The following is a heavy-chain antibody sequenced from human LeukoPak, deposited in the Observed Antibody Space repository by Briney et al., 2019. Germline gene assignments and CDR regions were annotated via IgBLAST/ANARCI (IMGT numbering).Heavy chain of an antibody. Sequence: SETLSLTCAVYGGSFSGYYWSWIRQPPGKGLEWIGEINHSGSTNYNPSLKSRVTISVDTSKNQFSLKLSPVTAADTAVYYCARGRFSSTRRAFDYWGQGTLVTVSS. CDR2: INHSGST. V-gene: IGHV4-34*01. J-gene: IGHJ4*02. CDR3: ARGRFSSTRRAFDY. D-gene: IGHD6-13*01. CDR1: GGSFSGYY.